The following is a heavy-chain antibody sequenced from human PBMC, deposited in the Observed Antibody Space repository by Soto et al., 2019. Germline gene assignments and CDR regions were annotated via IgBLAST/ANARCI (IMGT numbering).Heavy chain of an antibody. V-gene: IGHV1-8*01. D-gene: IGHD3-10*01. J-gene: IGHJ6*02. CDR1: GYTFSTYD. Sequence: ASVKVSCKASGYTFSTYDINWVRQAPGQGLEWMGWMNPNSGDTGYAQKFLGRVTMTRDSSIRTVYMELSSLSSEDTAVYYCATVNYYGSGSYDAFLYYYGLGVWRQGTTVTVSS. CDR3: ATVNYYGSGSYDAFLYYYGLGV. CDR2: MNPNSGDT.